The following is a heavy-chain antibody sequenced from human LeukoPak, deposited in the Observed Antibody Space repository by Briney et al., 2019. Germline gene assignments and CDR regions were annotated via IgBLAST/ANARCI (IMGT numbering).Heavy chain of an antibody. J-gene: IGHJ6*02. CDR3: ARVPIVVPAASAYYYYYGMDV. D-gene: IGHD2-2*01. CDR2: IYYSGST. V-gene: IGHV4-31*03. Sequence: SETLSLTCTVSGGSISSGGYYWSWTRQHPGKGLEWIGYIYYSGSTYYNPSLKSRVTISVDTSKNQFSLKLSSVTAADTAVYYCARVPIVVPAASAYYYYYGMDVWGQGTTVTVSS. CDR1: GGSISSGGYY.